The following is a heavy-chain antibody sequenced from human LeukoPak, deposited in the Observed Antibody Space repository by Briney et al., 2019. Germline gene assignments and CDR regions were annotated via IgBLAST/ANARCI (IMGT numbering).Heavy chain of an antibody. Sequence: GGSLRLFCAVSGIAFKNAWLTWVRQAPGKGLEWVGRIRDKTAGGTIEYAAPVKGRFTISRDDSKSTLYLQMNSLKIEDTAMYFCTTDEGKAAAPFDYWGQGTLVTVSS. V-gene: IGHV3-15*01. CDR2: IRDKTAGGTI. D-gene: IGHD6-13*01. J-gene: IGHJ4*02. CDR3: TTDEGKAAAPFDY. CDR1: GIAFKNAW.